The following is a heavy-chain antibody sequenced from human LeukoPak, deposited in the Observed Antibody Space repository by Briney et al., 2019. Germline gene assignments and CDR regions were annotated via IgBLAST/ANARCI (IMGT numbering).Heavy chain of an antibody. CDR2: IYSGGST. CDR3: ARDPIITMVRGVIISPRSNWFDP. D-gene: IGHD3-10*01. Sequence: GSLRLSCAASEFSVGSNYMTWVRQAPGKGLEWVSLIYSGGSTYYADSVKGRFTISRDNSKNTLYLQMNSLRAEDTAVYYCARDPIITMVRGVIISPRSNWFDPWGQGTLVTVSS. J-gene: IGHJ5*02. CDR1: EFSVGSNY. V-gene: IGHV3-66*01.